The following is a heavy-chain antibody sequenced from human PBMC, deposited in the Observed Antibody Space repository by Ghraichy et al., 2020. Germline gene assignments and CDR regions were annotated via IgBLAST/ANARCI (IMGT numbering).Heavy chain of an antibody. Sequence: GESLNISCLASGFTFSADAMHWVRQAPGKGLEYVSAISRNGGTTYNADSVKDRFTVSRDNSKNTLYLQMSSLRVEDTAVYYCVRYYGGHPDFWGQGTLVTVS. D-gene: IGHD4-23*01. CDR1: GFTFSADA. CDR2: ISRNGGTT. CDR3: VRYYGGHPDF. V-gene: IGHV3-64D*06. J-gene: IGHJ4*02.